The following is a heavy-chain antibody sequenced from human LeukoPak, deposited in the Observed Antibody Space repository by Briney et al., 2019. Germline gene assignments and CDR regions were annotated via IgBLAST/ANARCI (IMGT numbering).Heavy chain of an antibody. J-gene: IGHJ4*02. V-gene: IGHV4-30-4*01. CDR1: GGSISSGDYY. D-gene: IGHD3-3*01. CDR2: IYYSGST. Sequence: SQTLSLTCTVSGGSISSGDYYWSWIRQPPGKGLEWIGYIYYSGSTYYNPSLKSRVTISVDTSKNQFSLKLSSVTAADTAVYYCARGAPANYDFWSGACGTTFDYWGQGTLVTVSS. CDR3: ARGAPANYDFWSGACGTTFDY.